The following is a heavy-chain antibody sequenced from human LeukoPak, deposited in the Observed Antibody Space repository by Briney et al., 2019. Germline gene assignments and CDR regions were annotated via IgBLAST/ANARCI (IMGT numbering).Heavy chain of an antibody. CDR1: GYTFTGYY. CDR2: FNPNSGDT. D-gene: IGHD1-26*01. J-gene: IGHJ6*02. Sequence: ASVKVSCKASGYTFTGYYMHWVRQAPGQGLEWMGWFNPNSGDTNYAQKFQGRVTMTGDTSITTACMELIRLKSDDTAVYHCARGGRSNYGMDVWGQGTSVTVSS. CDR3: ARGGRSNYGMDV. V-gene: IGHV1-2*02.